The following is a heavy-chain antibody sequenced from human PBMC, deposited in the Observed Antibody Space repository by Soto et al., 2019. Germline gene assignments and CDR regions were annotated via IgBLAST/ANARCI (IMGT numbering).Heavy chain of an antibody. CDR2: ISGSGGST. V-gene: IGHV3-23*01. D-gene: IGHD6-19*01. CDR1: GFTFSSYA. Sequence: GGSLRLSCAASGFTFSSYAMSWVRQAPGKGLEWVSAISGSGGSTYYADSVKGRFTISRDNSKNTLYLQMNSLRAEDTAVYYCAKAGKQWLVAKYNWFDPWGQGTLVTVSS. J-gene: IGHJ5*02. CDR3: AKAGKQWLVAKYNWFDP.